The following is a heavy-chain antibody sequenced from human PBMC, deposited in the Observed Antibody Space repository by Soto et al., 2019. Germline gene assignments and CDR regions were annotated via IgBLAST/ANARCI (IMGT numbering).Heavy chain of an antibody. V-gene: IGHV6-1*01. D-gene: IGHD3-3*02. CDR3: AREGRLAASIFHNWFDP. Sequence: SQTLSLTFAISGDSDSNNSSSWNWIRQSPSRGLEWLGRTYYRSKWFNNYALSVKGRITINPDTSKNQFSLQLNSVTPEDTAVYYCAREGRLAASIFHNWFDPWGQGTLVTVSS. CDR1: GDSDSNNSSS. CDR2: TYYRSKWFN. J-gene: IGHJ5*02.